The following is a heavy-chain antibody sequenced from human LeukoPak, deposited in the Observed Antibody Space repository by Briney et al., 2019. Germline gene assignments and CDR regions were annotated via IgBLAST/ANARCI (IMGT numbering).Heavy chain of an antibody. CDR3: AKDPTHYRVWDDYDSTVLSY. V-gene: IGHV3-48*03. J-gene: IGHJ4*02. Sequence: GGSLRLSCAASGFTFSSYEMNWVRQAPGKGLEWVSYISSSGSTIYYADSVKGRFTISRDNAKNSLYLQMNSLRAADTAVYYCAKDPTHYRVWDDYDSTVLSYWGQGTLVTVPS. D-gene: IGHD3-22*01. CDR1: GFTFSSYE. CDR2: ISSSGSTI.